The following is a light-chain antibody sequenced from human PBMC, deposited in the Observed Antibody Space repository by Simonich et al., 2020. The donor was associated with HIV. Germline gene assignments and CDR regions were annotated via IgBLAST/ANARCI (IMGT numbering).Light chain of an antibody. Sequence: QSALTQPASVSGSPGQSITISCTGTSSDFGGYNYVSWYQQHPDKAPKLMIYDVSKRPSGVSNRFSGSQSGNTASLTISGLQAEDEAGYFCCSYAGSRNFWIFGGGTKLTVL. J-gene: IGLJ3*02. CDR2: DVS. CDR1: SSDFGGYNY. V-gene: IGLV2-23*02. CDR3: CSYAGSRNFWI.